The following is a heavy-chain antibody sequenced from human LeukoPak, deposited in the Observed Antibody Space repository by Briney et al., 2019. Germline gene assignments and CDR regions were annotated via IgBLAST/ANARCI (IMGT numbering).Heavy chain of an antibody. CDR3: ARRGPYCVGDLCWFDP. CDR2: IFPGDSDT. D-gene: IGHD2-21*02. CDR1: GYSFTSYW. J-gene: IGHJ5*02. Sequence: GESLKISCKGSGYSFTSYWIGWVRKMPGKGLEWMGIIFPGDSDTRYSPSFQGQVTISADKSVSTAYLQWSSLKASDTAMYYCARRGPYCVGDLCWFDPWGQGTLVTVSS. V-gene: IGHV5-51*01.